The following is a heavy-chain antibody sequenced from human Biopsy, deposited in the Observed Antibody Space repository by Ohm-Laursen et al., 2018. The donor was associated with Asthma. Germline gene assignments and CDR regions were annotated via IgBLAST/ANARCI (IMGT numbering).Heavy chain of an antibody. CDR2: HDHEGGGT. Sequence: ASVKVSCKISGYSLTDLSMHWVRQAPGQGLEWMGGHDHEGGGTVNARRFQGRVTMTEDTSTGTAYMELSSLSSDDTAVYYCASDFPKDYVRYNFQFWGQGTLVTVSS. CDR3: ASDFPKDYVRYNFQF. J-gene: IGHJ4*02. V-gene: IGHV1-24*01. CDR1: GYSLTDLS. D-gene: IGHD4-17*01.